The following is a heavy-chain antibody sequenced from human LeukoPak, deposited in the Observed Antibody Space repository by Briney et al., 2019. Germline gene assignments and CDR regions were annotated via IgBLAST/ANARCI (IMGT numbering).Heavy chain of an antibody. J-gene: IGHJ6*03. CDR1: GFTFDDYG. CDR3: AKQLVENYCYYMDV. D-gene: IGHD6-13*01. CDR2: INWNGGST. V-gene: IGHV3-20*04. Sequence: GGSLRLSCAASGFTFDDYGMSWVRQAPGKGLEWVSGINWNGGSTGYADSVKGRFTISRDNAKNSLYLQMNSLRAEDTALYYCAKQLVENYCYYMDVWGKGTTVTVSS.